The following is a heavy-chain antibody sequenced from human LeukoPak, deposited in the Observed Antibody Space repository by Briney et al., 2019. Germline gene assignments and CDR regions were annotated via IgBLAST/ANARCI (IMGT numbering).Heavy chain of an antibody. D-gene: IGHD2-2*01. V-gene: IGHV3-21*01. CDR3: ARGSSLPFDYYMDV. Sequence: PGGSLRLSCAASGFTFSSYSMNWVRQAPGKGLEWVSSISSSSSYIYYADSVKGRFTISRDNAKNSLYLQMNSLRAGDTAVYYCARGSSLPFDYYMDVWGKGTTVTVSS. J-gene: IGHJ6*03. CDR1: GFTFSSYS. CDR2: ISSSSSYI.